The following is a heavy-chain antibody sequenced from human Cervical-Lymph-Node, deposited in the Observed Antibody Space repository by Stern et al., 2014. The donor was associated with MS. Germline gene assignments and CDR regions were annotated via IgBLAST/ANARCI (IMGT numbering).Heavy chain of an antibody. J-gene: IGHJ3*02. CDR1: GSSLADLS. Sequence: QVQLVQSGAAVRKPGASVKVSCKVSGSSLADLSIHWVRQAPGKGLQWMGGFEPEAGEHGLTVCTQTLLGRITMTEDPSKDTAYMELSSLRSEDTAVYYCATFGSSSDIYSLDNWGPGTMVTVS. CDR2: FEPEAGEHGLT. D-gene: IGHD3-10*01. CDR3: ATFGSSSDIYSLDN. V-gene: IGHV1-24*01.